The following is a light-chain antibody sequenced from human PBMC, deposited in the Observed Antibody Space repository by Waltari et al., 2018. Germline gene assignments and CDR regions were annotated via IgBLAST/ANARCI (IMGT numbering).Light chain of an antibody. CDR3: MQALQTPWT. CDR2: LGS. V-gene: IGKV2-28*01. J-gene: IGKJ1*01. Sequence: DIVMTQSPLSLPVTPGEPASISCRSSQSLLHSNGYNYLDWYLQKPGQSPQLLISLGSNRAAGVPDRFSGSGSGTDFTLKISRVEAEDVWVYYCMQALQTPWTFGLGTKVEIK. CDR1: QSLLHSNGYNY.